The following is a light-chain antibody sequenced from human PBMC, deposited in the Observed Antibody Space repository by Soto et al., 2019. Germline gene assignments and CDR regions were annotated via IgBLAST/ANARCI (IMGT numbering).Light chain of an antibody. Sequence: IVLTQSPATLSSSPWERATLSCRASQTVNSRLAWYQHKPGQAPRLLIYHTSNRATGIPARFSGSGSGTDFTLTISRLEPEDFAVYYCQQYGSSRTFGQGTRLEIK. CDR1: QTVNSR. CDR2: HTS. J-gene: IGKJ5*01. CDR3: QQYGSSRT. V-gene: IGKV3-20*01.